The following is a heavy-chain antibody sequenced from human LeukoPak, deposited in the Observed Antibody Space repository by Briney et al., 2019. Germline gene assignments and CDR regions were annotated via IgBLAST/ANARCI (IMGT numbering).Heavy chain of an antibody. V-gene: IGHV3-48*01. CDR1: GFTFSSYS. J-gene: IGHJ1*01. CDR3: AKAQLITAAAGEYFQH. CDR2: ISSSSSTI. Sequence: GGSLRLSCAASGFTFSSYSMNWVRQAPGKGLEWVSYISSSSSTIYYADSVKGRFTISRDNAKNSLYLQMNSLRAEDTAVYYCAKAQLITAAAGEYFQHWGQGTLVTVSS. D-gene: IGHD6-13*01.